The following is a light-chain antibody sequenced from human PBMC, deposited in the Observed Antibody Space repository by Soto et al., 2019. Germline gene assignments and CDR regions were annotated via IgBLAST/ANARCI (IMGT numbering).Light chain of an antibody. J-gene: IGKJ5*01. CDR3: QQANCCPIT. V-gene: IGKV1D-12*01. CDR2: AAS. CDR1: QGISSW. Sequence: DIQMTQSPSSVSASVGDRVTITCRASQGISSWLAWYQRKPGKAPKLLIYAASSLQSRVPSRFGGSGSGAFSTLTSSSLQPEDFATYYWQQANCCPITFGQGTRLEIK.